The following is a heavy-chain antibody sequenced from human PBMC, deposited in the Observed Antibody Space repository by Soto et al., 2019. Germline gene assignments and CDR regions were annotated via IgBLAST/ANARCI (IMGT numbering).Heavy chain of an antibody. CDR3: TTGSVEGV. D-gene: IGHD2-15*01. J-gene: IGHJ6*02. CDR2: IKTKIEGETT. CDR1: GFSISSAW. V-gene: IGHV3-15*07. Sequence: QLVESGGGLVRPGGSLRLSCSASGFSISSAWMNWVRQAPGKGLEWVGRIKTKIEGETTHYAAPVNGRFTVSRDDSKNMLYLQMNSLKADDIALYYCTTGSVEGVWGQGTTVTVSS.